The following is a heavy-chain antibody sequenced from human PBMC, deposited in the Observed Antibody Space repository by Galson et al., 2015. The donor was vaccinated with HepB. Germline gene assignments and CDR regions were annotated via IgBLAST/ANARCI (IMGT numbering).Heavy chain of an antibody. CDR2: LSGYNDKT. D-gene: IGHD6-6*01. V-gene: IGHV1-18*01. CDR3: ARDSTPSDFGRYYYYGMDV. CDR1: GYRFNSYG. J-gene: IGHJ6*02. Sequence: QSGAEVKKPGASVKVSCTASGYRFNSYGISWVRQAPGQGLEWMGWLSGYNDKTDFAQKFQGRVTMTTEPSTSTAFMELRSLKSDDTAVYDCARDSTPSDFGRYYYYGMDVWGQGTTVTVSS.